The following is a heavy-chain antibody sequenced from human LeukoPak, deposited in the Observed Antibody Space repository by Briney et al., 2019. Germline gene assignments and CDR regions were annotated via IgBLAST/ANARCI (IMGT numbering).Heavy chain of an antibody. V-gene: IGHV1-2*02. J-gene: IGHJ5*02. CDR1: GYTFTGYY. Sequence: GASVKVSSKASGYTFTGYYMHWVRQAPGQGLEWMGWINPNNGGTNYAQKFQGRVTITTDESTSTAYMELSSLRSEDTAVYYCARGYCSSTRCYTSNNWFDPWGQGTLVTVSS. D-gene: IGHD2-2*02. CDR2: INPNNGGT. CDR3: ARGYCSSTRCYTSNNWFDP.